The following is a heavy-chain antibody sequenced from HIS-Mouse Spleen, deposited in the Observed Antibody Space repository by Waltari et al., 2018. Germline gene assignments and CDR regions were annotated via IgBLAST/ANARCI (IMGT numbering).Heavy chain of an antibody. CDR2: IYFSGST. CDR3: AREIQYSSSWYDWYFDL. CDR1: GGSIRSSSYY. Sequence: QLQLQESGPGLVKPPETLSLTFTVSGGSIRSSSYYWGWSRQPPGQGLEWIGSIYFSGSTYYNPSLKSRVTISVDTSKNQFSLKLSSVTAADTAVYYCAREIQYSSSWYDWYFDLWGRGTLVTVSS. J-gene: IGHJ2*01. D-gene: IGHD6-13*01. V-gene: IGHV4-39*07.